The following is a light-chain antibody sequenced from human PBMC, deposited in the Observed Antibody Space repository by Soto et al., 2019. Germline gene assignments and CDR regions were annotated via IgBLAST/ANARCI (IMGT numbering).Light chain of an antibody. CDR2: DAS. CDR3: QQYNSSPT. J-gene: IGKJ1*01. Sequence: DIQITQSPSTLSASVRDRVSITCRASQSISSWLAWYQQKPGKAPKLLVYDASSLESGVPSRFSGSGSGTEFTLTICSLQPDDFATYYCQQYNSSPTFGQGTKVDIK. V-gene: IGKV1-5*01. CDR1: QSISSW.